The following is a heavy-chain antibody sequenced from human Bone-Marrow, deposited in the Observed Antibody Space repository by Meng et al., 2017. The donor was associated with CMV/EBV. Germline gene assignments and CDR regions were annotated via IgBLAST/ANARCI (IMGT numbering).Heavy chain of an antibody. CDR3: ARDMQAAAYY. CDR1: GFTFSSYA. CDR2: ISYDGSNK. D-gene: IGHD6-13*01. V-gene: IGHV3-30*04. J-gene: IGHJ4*02. Sequence: GESLKISCAASGFTFSSYAMHWVRQAPGKGLEWVAVISYDGSNKYYADSVKGRFTISRDNAKNSLYLQMNSLRAEDTAVYYCARDMQAAAYYWGQGTRVTVSS.